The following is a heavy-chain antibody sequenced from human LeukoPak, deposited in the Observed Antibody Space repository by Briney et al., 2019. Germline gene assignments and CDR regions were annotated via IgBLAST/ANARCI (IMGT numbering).Heavy chain of an antibody. Sequence: SETLSLTCTVSGDSITSGTYYWTWIRQPAGKGLEWIGSIHYSGSTNYNPSLKSRVTISVDTSKNQFSLKLSSVTAADTAVYYCAREGSGSRPFDYWGQGTLVTVSS. J-gene: IGHJ4*02. CDR3: AREGSGSRPFDY. V-gene: IGHV4-39*07. CDR1: GDSITSGTYY. D-gene: IGHD3-10*01. CDR2: IHYSGST.